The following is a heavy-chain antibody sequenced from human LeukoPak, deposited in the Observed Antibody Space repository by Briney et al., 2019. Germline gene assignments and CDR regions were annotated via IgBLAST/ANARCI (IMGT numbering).Heavy chain of an antibody. Sequence: GGSLRLSCTASGFTFSYFWMSWVRQAPGKGLEWVANINLDGTERHYVNSVKGRFTISRDNARKSLYLQMNSLRDEDTAVYYCARDNVGATPFDYWGQGTLVTVSS. D-gene: IGHD1-26*01. CDR1: GFTFSYFW. J-gene: IGHJ4*02. V-gene: IGHV3-7*05. CDR3: ARDNVGATPFDY. CDR2: INLDGTER.